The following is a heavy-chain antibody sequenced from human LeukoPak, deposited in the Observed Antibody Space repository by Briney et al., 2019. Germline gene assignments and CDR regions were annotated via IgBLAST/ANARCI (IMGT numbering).Heavy chain of an antibody. D-gene: IGHD1-1*01. V-gene: IGHV3-53*01. Sequence: PGGSLRLSCAASGFTVDSNYMSWVRQAPGKGLEWVSVIYSGGSTYYTDSVKGRFTISRDNSKNTLYLQLNSLRAEDTAVYYCAKTEGGYFDCWGQGTLVTVSS. CDR1: GFTVDSNY. J-gene: IGHJ4*02. CDR2: IYSGGST. CDR3: AKTEGGYFDC.